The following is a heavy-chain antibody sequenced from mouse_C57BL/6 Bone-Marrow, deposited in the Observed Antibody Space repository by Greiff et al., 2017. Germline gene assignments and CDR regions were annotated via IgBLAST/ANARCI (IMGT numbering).Heavy chain of an antibody. Sequence: ESGPELVKPGASVKLSCKASGYTFTSYDINWVKQRPGQGLEWIGWIYPRDGSTKYNEKFKGKATLTVDTSSSTAYMELHSLTSADSAVYCCARLEFDGSSGDWYFDVWGTGTTVTVSS. J-gene: IGHJ1*03. CDR3: ARLEFDGSSGDWYFDV. D-gene: IGHD1-1*01. CDR2: IYPRDGST. CDR1: GYTFTSYD. V-gene: IGHV1-85*01.